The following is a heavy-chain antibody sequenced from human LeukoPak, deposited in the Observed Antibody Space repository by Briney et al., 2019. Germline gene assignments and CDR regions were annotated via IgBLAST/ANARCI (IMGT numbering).Heavy chain of an antibody. J-gene: IGHJ4*02. V-gene: IGHV3-9*03. CDR2: ISWNSGSI. CDR1: AFTFDDYA. Sequence: GRSLRLSCAASAFTFDDYAMHWVRQAPGKGLEWVSGISWNSGSIGYADSVKGRFTISRDNAKNSLYLQMNSLRAEDMALYYCAKDSSGSYYGPGRFFDYWGQGTLVTVSS. D-gene: IGHD1-26*01. CDR3: AKDSSGSYYGPGRFFDY.